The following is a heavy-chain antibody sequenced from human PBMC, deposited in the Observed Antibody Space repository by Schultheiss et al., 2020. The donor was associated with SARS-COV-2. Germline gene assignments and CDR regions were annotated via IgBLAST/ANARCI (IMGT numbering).Heavy chain of an antibody. V-gene: IGHV4-34*01. CDR1: GGSFSGYY. D-gene: IGHD3-22*01. CDR3: ARSNTMIVPSVWFDP. CDR2: INHSGST. Sequence: SETLSLTCAVYGGSFSGYYWSWIRQPSGKGLEWIGEINHSGSTNYNPSLKSRVIISVDTSKNQLSLKLSSVTAADTAVYYCARSNTMIVPSVWFDPWGQGTLVTVSS. J-gene: IGHJ5*02.